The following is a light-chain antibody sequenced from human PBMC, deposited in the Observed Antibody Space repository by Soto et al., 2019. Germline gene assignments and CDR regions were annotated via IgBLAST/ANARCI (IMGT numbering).Light chain of an antibody. CDR3: QQYDSSPWT. V-gene: IGKV3-20*01. CDR2: GAS. J-gene: IGKJ1*01. CDR1: QSVSSSF. Sequence: EIVLTQSPGTLSLSPGERATLSCRASQSVSSSFLAWYQHKPGQAPRLLIYGASSRATGIPDRFSGSGSGTAFTLTISRLEPEDFAVYYCQQYDSSPWTFGQGTKVEIK.